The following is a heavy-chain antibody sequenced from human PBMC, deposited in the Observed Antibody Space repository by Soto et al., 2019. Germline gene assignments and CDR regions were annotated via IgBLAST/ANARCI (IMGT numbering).Heavy chain of an antibody. CDR1: GGTFSSYT. V-gene: IGHV1-69*02. CDR3: AIEYCSSTGCYRDY. J-gene: IGHJ4*02. CDR2: IIPILGIA. D-gene: IGHD2-2*02. Sequence: QVQLVQSGAEVKKPGSSVKVSCKASGGTFSSYTISWVRQAPGQGLEWMGRIIPILGIANYAQKFQGRVTITADKSTSTGYRELSSLRSEDTAVYYCAIEYCSSTGCYRDYWGQGTLVTVSS.